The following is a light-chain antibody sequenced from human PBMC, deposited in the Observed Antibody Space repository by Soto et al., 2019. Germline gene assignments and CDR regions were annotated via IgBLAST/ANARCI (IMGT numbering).Light chain of an antibody. Sequence: QSVLTQPASVSGSPGQSITISCTGTSRDVGAYNYVSWYQHHPGKAPKLMIFEVTNRPSGVSHRFSGSKSGNTASLTISGLQAEDEADYYCSSYTRSSSLVFGGGTKVTVL. J-gene: IGLJ2*01. CDR3: SSYTRSSSLV. CDR2: EVT. V-gene: IGLV2-14*01. CDR1: SRDVGAYNY.